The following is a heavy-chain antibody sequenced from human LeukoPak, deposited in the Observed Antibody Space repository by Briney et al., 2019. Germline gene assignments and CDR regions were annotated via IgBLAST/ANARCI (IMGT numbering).Heavy chain of an antibody. CDR3: ARNQYDSGRNYYYMDV. D-gene: IGHD3-10*01. V-gene: IGHV7-4-1*02. J-gene: IGHJ6*03. CDR1: GYSFSSHG. CDR2: INTNTGNP. Sequence: ASVKVSCKASGYSFSSHGISWVRQAPGQGLEWMGWINTNTGNPTYAQGFTGRFVFSLDTSVSTAYLQISSLKAEDTAVYYCARNQYDSGRNYYYMDVWGKGTTVTVSS.